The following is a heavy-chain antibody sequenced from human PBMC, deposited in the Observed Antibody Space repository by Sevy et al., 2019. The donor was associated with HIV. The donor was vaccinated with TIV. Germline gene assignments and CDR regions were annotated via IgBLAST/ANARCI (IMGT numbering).Heavy chain of an antibody. CDR3: ARSISWYASFDY. D-gene: IGHD6-13*01. CDR2: IIPMFGTA. CDR1: GRTFRSNA. J-gene: IGHJ4*02. Sequence: ASVKVSCKSSGRTFRSNAISWVRQAPGLGLEWMGGIIPMFGTANYAQKFQGRVTITADESASTAYIELSSLRSDDTAIYYCARSISWYASFDYWGQGTLVTVSS. V-gene: IGHV1-69*13.